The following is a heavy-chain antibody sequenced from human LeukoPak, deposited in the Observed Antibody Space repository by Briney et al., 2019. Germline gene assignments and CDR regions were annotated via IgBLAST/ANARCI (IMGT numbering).Heavy chain of an antibody. J-gene: IGHJ6*03. D-gene: IGHD3-10*01. CDR1: GYTFTSYG. V-gene: IGHV1-18*01. Sequence: ASVKVSCKASGYTFTSYGISWVRQAPGQGPEWMGWISHYSGNTIYAQKYQDRVTMTTDTSTSTAYMELRSLRSDDTAVYYCARVRITMVRGVIFYYYMDVWGKGTTVTISS. CDR3: ARVRITMVRGVIFYYYMDV. CDR2: ISHYSGNT.